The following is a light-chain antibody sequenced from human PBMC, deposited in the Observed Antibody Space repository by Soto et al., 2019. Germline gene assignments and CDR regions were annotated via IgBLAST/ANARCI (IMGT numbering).Light chain of an antibody. CDR3: QQYGNSLYT. CDR1: QSVNSNY. Sequence: EIVLTQSPGIVSLTSGQRATLSCRASQSVNSNYLAWYRQKPGQAPRLLIYAASSRATGIPHRFSGSGSGTDFTLTISRLEPEDFAVYYCQQYGNSLYTFGQGTKLEIK. V-gene: IGKV3-20*01. CDR2: AAS. J-gene: IGKJ2*01.